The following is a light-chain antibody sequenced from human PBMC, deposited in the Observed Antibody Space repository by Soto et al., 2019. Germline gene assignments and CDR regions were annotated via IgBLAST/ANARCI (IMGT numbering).Light chain of an antibody. Sequence: EIVLTQSPGTLSLSPGERATLSCRASQSVSSSYLAWYQQKPGQAPRLLIYGASSRATGIPIRFSGSGSGTDVTLTISRLEPEDFAVYYCQQYGSPQVTFGQGTKLEIK. CDR1: QSVSSSY. CDR3: QQYGSPQVT. J-gene: IGKJ2*01. V-gene: IGKV3-20*01. CDR2: GAS.